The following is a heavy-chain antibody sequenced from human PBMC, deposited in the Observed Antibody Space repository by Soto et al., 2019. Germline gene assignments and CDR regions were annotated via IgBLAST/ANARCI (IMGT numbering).Heavy chain of an antibody. Sequence: QLQLQESGPGLVKPSETLSLTCTVSGGSISSSSYYWGWIRQPPGKGLEWIGTINYSGSTYYNASLERRVTISVDTSKKQVSLKLSSVTAADTAVYYCARLPRIQLWLGYFDYWGQGTLVTVSS. D-gene: IGHD5-18*01. CDR3: ARLPRIQLWLGYFDY. J-gene: IGHJ4*02. CDR1: GGSISSSSYY. CDR2: INYSGST. V-gene: IGHV4-39*01.